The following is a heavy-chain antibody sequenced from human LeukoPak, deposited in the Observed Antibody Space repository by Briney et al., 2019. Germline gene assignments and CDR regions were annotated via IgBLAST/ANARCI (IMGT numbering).Heavy chain of an antibody. Sequence: PSETLCLTCTVSGGSMSSYYWSWIRQPPGKGLEWIGYIYYSGSTNYNPSLKSRVTISVDTSKNQFSLKLSSVTAADAAVYYCARHTGDYLAFDIWGQGTMVTVSS. J-gene: IGHJ3*02. CDR3: ARHTGDYLAFDI. CDR2: IYYSGST. CDR1: GGSMSSYY. D-gene: IGHD4-17*01. V-gene: IGHV4-59*08.